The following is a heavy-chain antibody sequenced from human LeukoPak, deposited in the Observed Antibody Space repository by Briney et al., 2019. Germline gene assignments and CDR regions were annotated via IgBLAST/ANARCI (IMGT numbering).Heavy chain of an antibody. Sequence: HPGGSLRLSCAASGFTFSSYEMNWVRQAPGKGLEWVSYISSSGSNIKYADSVKGRFTISRGNAKNSVYLQMNSLRAEDTAVYYCARDIKGQYQDAFDIWGQGTMVTVSS. CDR1: GFTFSSYE. D-gene: IGHD2-2*01. CDR2: ISSSGSNI. V-gene: IGHV3-48*03. CDR3: ARDIKGQYQDAFDI. J-gene: IGHJ3*02.